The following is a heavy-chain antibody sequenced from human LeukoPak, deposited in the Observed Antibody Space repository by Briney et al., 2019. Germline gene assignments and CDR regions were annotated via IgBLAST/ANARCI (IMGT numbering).Heavy chain of an antibody. V-gene: IGHV1-2*02. CDR3: ARGRHFDSNGYYAAFYFDS. D-gene: IGHD3-22*01. Sequence: GASVKVSCKASGYNFAYYYIHWVRQAPGQGLEWMGGINPNSGGIKQAQMFQGRVTMTRDTSISTAYMDLTSLRSDDTAVYYCARGRHFDSNGYYAAFYFDSWGQGTLVTVSS. CDR1: GYNFAYYY. CDR2: INPNSGGI. J-gene: IGHJ4*02.